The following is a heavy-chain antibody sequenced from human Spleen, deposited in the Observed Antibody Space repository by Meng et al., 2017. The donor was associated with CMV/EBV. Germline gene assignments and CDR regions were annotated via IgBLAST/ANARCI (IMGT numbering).Heavy chain of an antibody. CDR3: ARDLGTNGVDY. J-gene: IGHJ4*02. CDR1: GFTFSSYA. V-gene: IGHV3-23*01. CDR2: ISGSGGYT. D-gene: IGHD2-8*01. Sequence: GESLKISCAASGFTFSSYAMSWVRQAPGKGLEWVSSISGSGGYTYYADSVKGRFTISRDNSKNTLYLQMNSLRAEDTAVYYCARDLGTNGVDYWGQGTLVTVSS.